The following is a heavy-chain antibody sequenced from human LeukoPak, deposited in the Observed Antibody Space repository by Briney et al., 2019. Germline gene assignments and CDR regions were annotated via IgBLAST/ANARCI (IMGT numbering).Heavy chain of an antibody. J-gene: IGHJ4*02. CDR3: AKGHTYGLGESYLDF. Sequence: GRSLRLSCEASGYTFDDYAMHWVRQAPGKGLEWVSAISWNSGSIGYADSVKGRFTISRDNGKNSLYLQMNSLRTGDTALYYCAKGHTYGLGESYLDFWGQGTLVSVSS. V-gene: IGHV3-9*01. D-gene: IGHD5-18*01. CDR2: ISWNSGSI. CDR1: GYTFDDYA.